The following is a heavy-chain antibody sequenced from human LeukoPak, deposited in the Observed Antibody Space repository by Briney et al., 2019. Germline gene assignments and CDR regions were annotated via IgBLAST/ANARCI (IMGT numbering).Heavy chain of an antibody. CDR2: MSTSGNS. V-gene: IGHV4-4*07. D-gene: IGHD6-25*01. CDR1: GGSISGYY. Sequence: SETLSLTCTVSGGSISGYYWSWIRQPAGKGLEWIGRMSTSGNSNYIPSLVSRVTMSVDTSKNQFSLNLSSVTAANTAVYYCARESGSMRWFDPWGQGTLVTVSS. CDR3: ARESGSMRWFDP. J-gene: IGHJ5*02.